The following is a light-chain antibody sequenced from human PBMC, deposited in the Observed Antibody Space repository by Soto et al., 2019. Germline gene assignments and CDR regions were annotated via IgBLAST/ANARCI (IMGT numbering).Light chain of an antibody. CDR1: NIGSKS. CDR2: DDS. Sequence: SYELTQPPSVSVAPGQTARITCGGTNIGSKSVHWYQQKPGQAPVLVVYDDSDRPSGIPERFSGSNSGNMATLTISRVEAGDEADYYCQVWDSSSDHYVVFGGGTKVTVL. CDR3: QVWDSSSDHYVV. J-gene: IGLJ2*01. V-gene: IGLV3-21*02.